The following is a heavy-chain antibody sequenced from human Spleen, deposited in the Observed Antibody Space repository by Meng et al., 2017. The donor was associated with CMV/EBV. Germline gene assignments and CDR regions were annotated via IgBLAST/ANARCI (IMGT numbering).Heavy chain of an antibody. CDR1: GFTFSDYY. V-gene: IGHV3-11*01. Sequence: GESLKISCAASGFTFSDYYMSWIRQAPGKGLEWVSYISSSGSTIYYADSVKGRFTISRDNSKNTLYLQMNSLRAEDTAVYYCGKDGGDCSSTSCDYFDYWGQGTLVTVSS. J-gene: IGHJ4*02. D-gene: IGHD2-2*01. CDR3: GKDGGDCSSTSCDYFDY. CDR2: ISSSGSTI.